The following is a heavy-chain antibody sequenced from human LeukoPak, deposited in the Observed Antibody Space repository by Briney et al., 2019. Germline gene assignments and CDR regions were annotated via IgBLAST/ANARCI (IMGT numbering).Heavy chain of an antibody. D-gene: IGHD3-16*02. CDR2: IYTSGST. CDR3: ARGGQRRREGLYRLNWFDP. Sequence: SETLSLTCTVSGGSISSYYWSWIRQPAGKGLEWIGRIYTSGSTNYNPSLKSRVTMSVDTSKNQFSLKLSSVTAADTAVYYCARGGQRRREGLYRLNWFDPWGQGTLVTVSS. J-gene: IGHJ5*02. V-gene: IGHV4-4*07. CDR1: GGSISSYY.